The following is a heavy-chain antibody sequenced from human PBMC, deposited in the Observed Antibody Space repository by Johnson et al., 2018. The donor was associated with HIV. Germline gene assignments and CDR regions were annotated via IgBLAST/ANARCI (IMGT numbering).Heavy chain of an antibody. J-gene: IGHJ3*02. CDR1: GFTFSSYA. V-gene: IGHV3-30-3*01. CDR3: SVYYYGSGSRNYAFDI. Sequence: QVQLVESGGGVVQPGRSLRLSCAASGFTFSSYAMHWVRQAPGKGLEWVAVISYDGSNKYYADSVKGRFTISRDNSKNTLYLQMNSLRAEDTAVYYCSVYYYGSGSRNYAFDIWGQGTMVTVSS. D-gene: IGHD3-10*01. CDR2: ISYDGSNK.